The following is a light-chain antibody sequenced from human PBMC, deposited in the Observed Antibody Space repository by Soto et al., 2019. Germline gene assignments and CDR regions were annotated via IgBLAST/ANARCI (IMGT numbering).Light chain of an antibody. CDR3: CSYAGSYNLGV. J-gene: IGLJ3*02. CDR1: SSNIGAGYD. V-gene: IGLV1-40*01. Sequence: QSVLTQPPSVSGAPGQRVTISCSGSSSNIGAGYDVNWYRQLPGTAPKLLIYGNSDRPSGVPDRFSGSKSGTSASLAITGLQAEDEADYYCCSYAGSYNLGVFGGGTKLTVL. CDR2: GNS.